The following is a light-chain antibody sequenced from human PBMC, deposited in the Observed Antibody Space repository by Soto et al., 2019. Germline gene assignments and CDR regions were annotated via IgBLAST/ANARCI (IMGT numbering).Light chain of an antibody. CDR3: QSYDNSFVV. CDR1: SSNIGSGYD. J-gene: IGLJ2*01. CDR2: ANN. Sequence: QSVLTQPPSVSGAPGQRVTISCTGGSSNIGSGYDVHWFQQLPGTAPKLLIYANNNRPSGVPDRFSGSKSGTSASLAITGLQAEDEADYYCQSYDNSFVVFGGGTKLTVL. V-gene: IGLV1-40*01.